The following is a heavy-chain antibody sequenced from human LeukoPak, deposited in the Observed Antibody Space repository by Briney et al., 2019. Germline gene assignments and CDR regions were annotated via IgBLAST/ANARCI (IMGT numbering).Heavy chain of an antibody. Sequence: GRSLRLSCAASGFTFSSYGMHWVRQAPGKGLEWVAVISYDGSNKCYADSAKGRFTISRDNSKNTLYLQMNSLRAEDTAVYYCAKEDYDSSGYYYYRFDYWGQGTLVTVSS. CDR1: GFTFSSYG. CDR3: AKEDYDSSGYYYYRFDY. V-gene: IGHV3-30*18. D-gene: IGHD3-22*01. CDR2: ISYDGSNK. J-gene: IGHJ4*02.